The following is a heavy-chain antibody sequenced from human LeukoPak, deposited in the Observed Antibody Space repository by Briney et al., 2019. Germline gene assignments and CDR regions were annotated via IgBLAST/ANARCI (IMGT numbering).Heavy chain of an antibody. CDR1: GFTFSSSA. D-gene: IGHD1-26*01. V-gene: IGHV3-7*03. CDR3: ARDRVGATLYFDY. CDR2: IKQDGSEK. J-gene: IGHJ4*02. Sequence: GGSLRLSCAASGFTFSSSAMSWVRQAPGKGLEGVANIKQDGSEKYYVDSVKGRFTISRDNSKNTLYLQMNSLRAEDTAVYYCARDRVGATLYFDYWGQGTLVTVSS.